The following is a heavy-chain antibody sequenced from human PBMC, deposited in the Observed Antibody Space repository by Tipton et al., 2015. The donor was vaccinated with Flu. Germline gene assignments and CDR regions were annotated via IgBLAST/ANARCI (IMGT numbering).Heavy chain of an antibody. J-gene: IGHJ5*01. CDR3: ARRDYSNYVSEPKSWFDS. Sequence: AVSGFTFSRYGMSWVRQAPGKGLEWVSGFGATGGNTYFADSVKGRFTISRDNFKNTLYLQMNSLRAEDTAVYYCARRDYSNYVSEPKSWFDSWGQGTLVTVSS. V-gene: IGHV3-23*01. CDR2: FGATGGNT. D-gene: IGHD4-11*01. CDR1: GFTFSRYG.